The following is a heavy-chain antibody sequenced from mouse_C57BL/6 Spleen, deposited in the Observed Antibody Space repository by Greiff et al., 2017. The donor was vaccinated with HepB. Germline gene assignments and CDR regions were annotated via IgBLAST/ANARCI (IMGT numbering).Heavy chain of an antibody. V-gene: IGHV1-67*01. CDR3: AREGYGSPFAY. Sequence: LQESGPELVRPGVSVKISCKGSGYTFTDYAMHWVKQSHAKSLEWIGVISTYYGDASYNQKFTDKATMTVDKSSSPAYMELARLTSEDYAVYYSAREGYGSPFAYWGQGTLVTVSA. CDR2: ISTYYGDA. D-gene: IGHD1-1*01. CDR1: GYTFTDYA. J-gene: IGHJ3*01.